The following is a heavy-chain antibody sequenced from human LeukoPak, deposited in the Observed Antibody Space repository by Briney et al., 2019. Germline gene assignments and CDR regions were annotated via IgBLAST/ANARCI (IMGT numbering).Heavy chain of an antibody. D-gene: IGHD6-19*01. CDR3: ARQVVAVAGTGYFDY. J-gene: IGHJ4*02. V-gene: IGHV4-59*08. Sequence: SETLSLTCSVSGGSISSYYGSWIRQPPGMGLEWIGYIIYSGTTNNNPSLKSRGTISVDTSKNQFSLKLNSVTAADTAVYFCARQVVAVAGTGYFDYWGQGTLVTVSS. CDR1: GGSISSYY. CDR2: IIYSGTT.